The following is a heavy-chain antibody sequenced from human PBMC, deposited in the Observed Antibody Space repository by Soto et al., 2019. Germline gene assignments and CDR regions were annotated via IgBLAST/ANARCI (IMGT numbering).Heavy chain of an antibody. Sequence: GGSLRLSCAASGFTFDDYAMHWVRQAPGKGLEWVSGISWNSGSIGYADSVKGRFTISRDNAKNSLYLQMNSLRAEDTALYYCAKGAPTNWNDGGSDAFDIWGQGTMVTVSS. CDR1: GFTFDDYA. CDR3: AKGAPTNWNDGGSDAFDI. D-gene: IGHD1-1*01. J-gene: IGHJ3*02. V-gene: IGHV3-9*01. CDR2: ISWNSGSI.